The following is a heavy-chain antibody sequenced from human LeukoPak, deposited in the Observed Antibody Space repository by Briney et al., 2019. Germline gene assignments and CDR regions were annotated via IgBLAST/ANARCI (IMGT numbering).Heavy chain of an antibody. Sequence: GRSLRLSCAASGFTFSSYAMHWVRQAPGKGLEWVAVISYDGSNKYYADSVKSRFTISRDNSKNTLYLQMNSLRAEDTAVYYCARDQSGDSTGFEWGQGTLVTVSS. V-gene: IGHV3-30-3*01. CDR1: GFTFSSYA. J-gene: IGHJ4*02. CDR2: ISYDGSNK. D-gene: IGHD3-22*01. CDR3: ARDQSGDSTGFE.